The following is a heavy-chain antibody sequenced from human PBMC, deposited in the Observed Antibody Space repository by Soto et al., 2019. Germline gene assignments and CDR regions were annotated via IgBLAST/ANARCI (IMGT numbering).Heavy chain of an antibody. Sequence: QMQLVESGGGLVQPGRSLRLSCAASGFTFSHYGMHWVRQAPGKGLEWVAVIWNDGGTKFYADSVKGRFTISRDNSKNTKYLQMNSLGFADMAVYFCASDDDYGDNAFDYWGRGPLVTVSS. J-gene: IGHJ4*02. CDR3: ASDDDYGDNAFDY. V-gene: IGHV3-33*01. D-gene: IGHD4-17*01. CDR2: IWNDGGTK. CDR1: GFTFSHYG.